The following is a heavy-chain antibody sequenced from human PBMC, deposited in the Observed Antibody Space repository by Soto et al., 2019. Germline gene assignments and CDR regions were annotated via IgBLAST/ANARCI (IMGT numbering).Heavy chain of an antibody. Sequence: SGTLSLTFTVSGGSISSYYGIWIGRPPWKGLECIGYIYYSWSTNYNPSLKSRVTISVDTSKNQFSLKLSSVTAADTAVYYCARGYDFWSGSPYYFDYWGQGTLVTVSS. CDR1: GGSISSYY. CDR3: ARGYDFWSGSPYYFDY. CDR2: IYYSWST. D-gene: IGHD3-3*01. V-gene: IGHV4-59*13. J-gene: IGHJ4*02.